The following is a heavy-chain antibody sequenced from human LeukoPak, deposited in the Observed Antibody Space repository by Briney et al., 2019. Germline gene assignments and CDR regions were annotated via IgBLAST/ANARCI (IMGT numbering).Heavy chain of an antibody. D-gene: IGHD3-10*01. CDR3: ANSGSYYDYFDS. Sequence: GGSLRLSCAASGFTIDDYSMHWVRQAPGKGLEWVSGITWNSGRIGYADSVRGRFTIFRDNAKNSLYLQMNSLRAEDTALYYCANSGSYYDYFDSWGQGALVTVSS. J-gene: IGHJ4*02. CDR2: ITWNSGRI. V-gene: IGHV3-9*01. CDR1: GFTIDDYS.